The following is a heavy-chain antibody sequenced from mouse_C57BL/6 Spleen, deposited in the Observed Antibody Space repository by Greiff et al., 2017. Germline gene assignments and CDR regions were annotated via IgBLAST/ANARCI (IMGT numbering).Heavy chain of an antibody. J-gene: IGHJ3*01. CDR2: IDPETGGT. D-gene: IGHD2-5*01. CDR3: TLSNYRFFAY. CDR1: GYTFTDYE. V-gene: IGHV1-15*01. Sequence: VKLVESGAELVRPGASVTLSCKASGYTFTDYEMHWVKQTPVHGLEWIGTIDPETGGTAYNQKFKGKAILTADKSSSTAYMELRSLTSEDSAVYYCTLSNYRFFAYWGQGTLVTVSA.